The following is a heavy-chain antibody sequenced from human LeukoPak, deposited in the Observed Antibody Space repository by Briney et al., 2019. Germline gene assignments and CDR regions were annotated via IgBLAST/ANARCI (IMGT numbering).Heavy chain of an antibody. J-gene: IGHJ4*02. CDR2: IYYSGST. D-gene: IGHD3-3*01. V-gene: IGHV4-30-4*01. CDR1: GGSISSGDYY. Sequence: SETLSLTCTVSGGSISSGDYYWSWIRQPPGKGLEWIGYIYYSGSTYYNPSLKSRVTISVDTSKDQFSLKLSSVTAADTAVYYCARGGERFLEWLLHFDYWGQGTLVTVSS. CDR3: ARGGERFLEWLLHFDY.